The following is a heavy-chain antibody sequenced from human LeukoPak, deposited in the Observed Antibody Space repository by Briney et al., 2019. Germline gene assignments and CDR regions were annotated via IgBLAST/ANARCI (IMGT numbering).Heavy chain of an antibody. J-gene: IGHJ4*02. V-gene: IGHV3-7*01. Sequence: GGSLRLSCAASGFTFSSYGMHWVRQAPGKGLEWVANINQAGSEKYYVDSVKGRFTISRDNAKNSLYVQMNSLRAEDTAIYYCARDAYDILTAYSTFDYWGQGTLVTVSS. D-gene: IGHD3-9*01. CDR3: ARDAYDILTAYSTFDY. CDR1: GFTFSSYG. CDR2: INQAGSEK.